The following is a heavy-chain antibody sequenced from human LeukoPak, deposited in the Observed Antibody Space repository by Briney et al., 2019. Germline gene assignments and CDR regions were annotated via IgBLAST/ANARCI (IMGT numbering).Heavy chain of an antibody. V-gene: IGHV3-30*02. D-gene: IGHD2-2*01. CDR3: ANIYCSSTSCPDY. CDR1: GFTFSSYS. J-gene: IGHJ4*02. CDR2: IRYDGSNK. Sequence: GGSLRLSCAASGFTFSSYSMNWVRQAPGKGLEWVAFIRYDGSNKYYADSVKGRFTISRDNSKNTLYLQMNSLRAEDTAVYYCANIYCSSTSCPDYWGQGTLVTVSS.